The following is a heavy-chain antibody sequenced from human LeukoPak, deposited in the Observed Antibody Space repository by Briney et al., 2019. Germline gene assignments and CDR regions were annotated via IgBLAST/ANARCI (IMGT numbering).Heavy chain of an antibody. Sequence: GGSLRLSCVASGFNFGNFAVTRVRQAPGKGLEWVSGMIGSGDTYYADSVKGRFTMSRDNSRTTLYLQMNSLRFEDTAIYYCAKDMHYNDGRWEFDLWGQGTLVTVSS. D-gene: IGHD5-24*01. CDR1: GFNFGNFA. CDR3: AKDMHYNDGRWEFDL. V-gene: IGHV3-23*01. CDR2: MIGSGDT. J-gene: IGHJ5*02.